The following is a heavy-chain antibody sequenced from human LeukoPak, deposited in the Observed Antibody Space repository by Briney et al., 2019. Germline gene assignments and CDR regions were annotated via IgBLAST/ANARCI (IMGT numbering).Heavy chain of an antibody. J-gene: IGHJ4*02. CDR2: IRSKPYGGTT. Sequence: PGGSLRLSCTASGFTFGDYVMSWVRQAPGKGLKWVGFIRSKPYGGTTEYAASVKGRFTISRDDSKAIAYLQMNSLKSEDTAVYYCTTGSATGTGSGYWGQGTLVTVSS. CDR1: GFTFGDYV. V-gene: IGHV3-49*04. D-gene: IGHD6-13*01. CDR3: TTGSATGTGSGY.